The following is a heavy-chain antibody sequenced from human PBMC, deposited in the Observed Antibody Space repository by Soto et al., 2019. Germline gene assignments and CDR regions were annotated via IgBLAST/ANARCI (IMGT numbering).Heavy chain of an antibody. CDR1: GYIFITYW. V-gene: IGHV5-51*01. J-gene: IGHJ6*03. CDR2: IDPADSET. CDR3: VLLVKGGHLKCILF. D-gene: IGHD2-21*01. Sequence: GESLKISCKGSGYIFITYWIAWLRQKPGKGLEWMGIIDPADSETKYSPSFQGQVTISADKSIKTAYLQWSSLKASDTAMYYCVLLVKGGHLKCILFWGKAT.